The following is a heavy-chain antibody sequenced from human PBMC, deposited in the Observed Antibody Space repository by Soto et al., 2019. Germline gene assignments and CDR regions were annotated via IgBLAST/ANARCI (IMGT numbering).Heavy chain of an antibody. D-gene: IGHD3-22*01. CDR3: TTRPYYYDSSGLLVEGY. CDR1: GFTFSNAW. J-gene: IGHJ4*02. Sequence: EVQLVESGGGLVKPGGSLRLSCAASGFTFSNAWMSWVRQAPGKGLEWVGRIKSKTDGGTTDYAAPVKGRFTISRDDSTNTLYLQMNSLKTEDTAVYYCTTRPYYYDSSGLLVEGYWGKGTLVTVSS. CDR2: IKSKTDGGTT. V-gene: IGHV3-15*01.